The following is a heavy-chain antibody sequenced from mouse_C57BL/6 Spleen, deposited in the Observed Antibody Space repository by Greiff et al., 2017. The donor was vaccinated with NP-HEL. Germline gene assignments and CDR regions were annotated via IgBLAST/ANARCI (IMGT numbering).Heavy chain of an antibody. CDR3: ARGYYGYYVAY. J-gene: IGHJ3*01. V-gene: IGHV3-6*01. CDR2: ISYYGSN. Sequence: QPKPSGPGLVKSSQSLSLTRSFTRYSITRGYYWNWVRHFPGNKLEWMGYISYYGSNNYNPSLKNRISITRDTSKNQFFLKLNSVTTEDTATYYCARGYYGYYVAYWGQGTLVTVSA. D-gene: IGHD2-1*01. CDR1: RYSITRGYY.